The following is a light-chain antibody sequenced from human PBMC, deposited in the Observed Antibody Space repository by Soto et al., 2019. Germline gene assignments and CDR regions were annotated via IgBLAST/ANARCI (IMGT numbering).Light chain of an antibody. CDR2: GAS. J-gene: IGKJ1*01. Sequence: EIVLTQSPGTLSLSPGDRATLSCRASQSISSDLAWYQQKPGQAPRLLIFGASTRATGIPVRFTGGRSGTEFTLSISSLQSEDFAVYYCQQYNTWPRTFGQGTKVDIK. CDR3: QQYNTWPRT. V-gene: IGKV3-15*01. CDR1: QSISSD.